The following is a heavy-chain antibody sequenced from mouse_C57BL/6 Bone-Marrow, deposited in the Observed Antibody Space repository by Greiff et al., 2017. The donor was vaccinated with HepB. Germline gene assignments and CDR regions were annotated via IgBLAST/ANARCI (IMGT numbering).Heavy chain of an antibody. J-gene: IGHJ3*01. D-gene: IGHD3-2*02. CDR1: GYTFTSYW. V-gene: IGHV1-64*01. CDR2: IHPNSGST. Sequence: QVQLQQPGAELVKPGASVKLSCKASGYTFTSYWMHWVKRRPGQGLEWIGMIHPNSGSTNYNEKFKSKATLTVDKSSSTAYMQLSSLTSEDSAVYYCAREEYRQLRLFAYWGQGTLVTVSA. CDR3: AREEYRQLRLFAY.